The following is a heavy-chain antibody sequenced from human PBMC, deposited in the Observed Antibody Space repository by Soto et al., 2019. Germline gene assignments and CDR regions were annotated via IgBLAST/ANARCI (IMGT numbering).Heavy chain of an antibody. CDR2: ISSDGDIT. V-gene: IGHV3-64D*06. J-gene: IGHJ5*02. CDR3: VKVSTFYDILTGYYYKNFFDP. CDR1: GFTFSEYS. Sequence: VGSLRLSCSASGFTFSEYSMHCVRHSPGKGLQYVSTISSDGDITYYADSVKGRFTISRDNSKNTLYLQMNSLRPEDTAVYYCVKVSTFYDILTGYYYKNFFDPWGQGTLVTVSS. D-gene: IGHD3-9*01.